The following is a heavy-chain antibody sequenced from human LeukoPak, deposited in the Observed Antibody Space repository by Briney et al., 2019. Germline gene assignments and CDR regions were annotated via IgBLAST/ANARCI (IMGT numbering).Heavy chain of an antibody. V-gene: IGHV3-21*04. CDR2: ISSSSSYI. J-gene: IGHJ5*02. CDR1: GFTFSSYG. CDR3: AGDFDWGAFHA. Sequence: GGSLRLSCAASGFTFSSYGMTWVRQAPGKGLEWVSSISSSSSYIYYADSVKGRFTISRDNSKNTVYLQMNSLRAEDTALYYCAGDFDWGAFHARGQGTLV. D-gene: IGHD3-9*01.